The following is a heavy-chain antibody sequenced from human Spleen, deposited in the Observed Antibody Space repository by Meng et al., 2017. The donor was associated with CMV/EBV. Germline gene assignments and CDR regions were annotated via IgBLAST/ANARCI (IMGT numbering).Heavy chain of an antibody. Sequence: SETLSLTCSVSNDSIHDYYWSWIRQPPGKGLEWIGYIYYTGSTTYNPSLRSRVTMSIDRFKNQFSLKVTSVTAADTAVYFCARGRFGFRGSNPYFYGPDFWGQGTTVTVSS. J-gene: IGHJ6*02. CDR1: NDSIHDYY. D-gene: IGHD3-10*01. CDR2: IYYTGST. CDR3: ARGRFGFRGSNPYFYGPDF. V-gene: IGHV4-59*01.